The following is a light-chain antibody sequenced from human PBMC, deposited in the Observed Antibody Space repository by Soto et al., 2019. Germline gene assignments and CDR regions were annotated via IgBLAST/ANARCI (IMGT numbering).Light chain of an antibody. Sequence: QSALTQPASVSGSPGQSITIPCTGSSNVIGGYNYVSWYQQHPGRAPKLVIYKVSDRPSGVSTRFSASKSGNTASLTISGLQAEDEADYYCSSYSTTTTPQWVFGGGTKVTVL. CDR3: SSYSTTTTPQWV. J-gene: IGLJ3*02. CDR2: KVS. V-gene: IGLV2-14*01. CDR1: SNVIGGYNY.